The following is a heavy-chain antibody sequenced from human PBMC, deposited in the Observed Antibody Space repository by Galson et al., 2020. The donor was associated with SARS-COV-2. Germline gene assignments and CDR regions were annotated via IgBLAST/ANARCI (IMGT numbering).Heavy chain of an antibody. D-gene: IGHD3-16*01. J-gene: IGHJ4*02. CDR3: ASGFGGHY. Sequence: QLVESLKISCADSGFTFRSYRMSWVRQAPGKALEWVANIKEDGSEKYCVDSVKSRFTISRDNAKNSVYLQMNSLRAEDTAVYYCASGFGGHYWGQGTLVTVSS. CDR1: GFTFRSYR. CDR2: IKEDGSEK. V-gene: IGHV3-7*01.